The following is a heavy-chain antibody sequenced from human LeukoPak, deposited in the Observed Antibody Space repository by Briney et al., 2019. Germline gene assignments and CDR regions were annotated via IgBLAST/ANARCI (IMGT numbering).Heavy chain of an antibody. CDR2: MYYRGST. V-gene: IGHV4-59*08. CDR3: ARGGVPAAFSYYYYGMDV. J-gene: IGHJ6*02. D-gene: IGHD2-2*01. CDR1: GGSISSYY. Sequence: SETLSLTCIVSGGSISSYYWSWIRQPPGKGLEWIGYMYYRGSTNYNPSLKSRVTISVDTSKNQFSLKLSSVTAADTAVYYCARGGVPAAFSYYYYGMDVWGQGTTVTVSS.